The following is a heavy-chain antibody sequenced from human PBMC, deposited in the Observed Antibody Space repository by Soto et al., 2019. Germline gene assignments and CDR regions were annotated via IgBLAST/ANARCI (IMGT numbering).Heavy chain of an antibody. CDR3: ARDRPIAVAGTLDY. J-gene: IGHJ4*02. CDR2: ISSSGSTI. CDR1: GFTFSSYE. D-gene: IGHD6-19*01. V-gene: IGHV3-48*03. Sequence: PRLSCAASGFTFSSYEMNWVRQAPGKGLEWVSYISSSGSTIYYADSVKGRFTISRDNAKNSLYLQMNSLRAEDTAVYYCARDRPIAVAGTLDYWGQGTLVTVYS.